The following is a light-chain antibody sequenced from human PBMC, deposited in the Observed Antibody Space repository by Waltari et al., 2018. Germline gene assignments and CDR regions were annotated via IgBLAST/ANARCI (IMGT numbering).Light chain of an antibody. CDR2: ASS. CDR3: QKNEALPAT. V-gene: IGKV3-11*01. J-gene: IGKJ1*01. CDR1: QSIGKY. Sequence: EIVLTQSPATLSLSPGERATLSCRASQSIGKYLIWYQQKPGQAPRLLIYASSIRATGLPARFSGRGSGTDFSLTISSLEPEDFAVYYCQKNEALPATFGQGTKVEIK.